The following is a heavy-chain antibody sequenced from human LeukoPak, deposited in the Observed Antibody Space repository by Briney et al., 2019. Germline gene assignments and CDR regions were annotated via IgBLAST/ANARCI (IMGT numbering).Heavy chain of an antibody. CDR1: GFTFSSYG. Sequence: GGSLRLSCAASGFTFSSYGLNWVRQAPGKGLEWVSVISGSGGSTYYADSVKGRFTISRDNSKNTLYLQMKSLRAEDTAVYYCAKGNRPVIAAAALFDYWGQGTLVTVSS. CDR2: ISGSGGST. D-gene: IGHD6-13*01. J-gene: IGHJ4*02. CDR3: AKGNRPVIAAAALFDY. V-gene: IGHV3-23*01.